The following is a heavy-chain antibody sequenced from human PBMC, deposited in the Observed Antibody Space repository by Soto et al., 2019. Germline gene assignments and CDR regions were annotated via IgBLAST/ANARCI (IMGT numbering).Heavy chain of an antibody. D-gene: IGHD6-6*01. J-gene: IGHJ6*03. Sequence: GGSLRLSCAASGFTFSSYAMSWVRQAPGKGLEWVSAISGSGGSTYYADSVKGRFTISRDNSKNTLYLQMNSLRAEDTAVYYCAKEGDSSSSGRYYYYYMDVWGKGTTVTVSS. CDR3: AKEGDSSSSGRYYYYYMDV. CDR2: ISGSGGST. V-gene: IGHV3-23*01. CDR1: GFTFSSYA.